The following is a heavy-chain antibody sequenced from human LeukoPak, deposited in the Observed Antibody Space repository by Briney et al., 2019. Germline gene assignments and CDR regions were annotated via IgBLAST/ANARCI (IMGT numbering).Heavy chain of an antibody. V-gene: IGHV3-53*01. Sequence: GGSLRLSCAASGFVVSTNYMSWVHQAPGKGLEWVSVIYSGGSTYYADSVKGRFTISRDNSKNTLYLQMNSLRAEDTAVYYCAREEPWELLPVWGQGTLVTVSS. D-gene: IGHD1-26*01. CDR3: AREEPWELLPV. J-gene: IGHJ4*02. CDR1: GFVVSTNY. CDR2: IYSGGST.